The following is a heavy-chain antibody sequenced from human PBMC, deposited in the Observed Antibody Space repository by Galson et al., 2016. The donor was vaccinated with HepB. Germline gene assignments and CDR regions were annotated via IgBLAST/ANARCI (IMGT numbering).Heavy chain of an antibody. D-gene: IGHD4-17*01. CDR3: ARGMSHDYGVSADY. Sequence: SLRLSCAASGFTSDDYGLSWVRQAPGKGLEWVSGINWNGGSKGYADSVKGRFTISRDNAKNSLYLQMNSLRAEDTALFYCARGMSHDYGVSADYWGQGTLVTVSS. J-gene: IGHJ4*02. CDR1: GFTSDDYG. CDR2: INWNGGSK. V-gene: IGHV3-20*04.